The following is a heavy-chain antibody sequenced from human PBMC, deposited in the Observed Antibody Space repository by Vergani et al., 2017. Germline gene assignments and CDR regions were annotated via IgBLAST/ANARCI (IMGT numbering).Heavy chain of an antibody. J-gene: IGHJ6*02. V-gene: IGHV3-48*02. Sequence: EVQLVESGGGLVQPGGSLRLSCAASGFTFSSYSMNWVRQAPGKGLEWVSYISSSSSTIYYADSVKGRFTISRDNAKNSLYLQMNSLRDEDTAVYYCARGFLSYYXFWSGYSGLDSYYYGMDVWGQGTTVTVSS. CDR1: GFTFSSYS. CDR2: ISSSSSTI. D-gene: IGHD3-3*01. CDR3: ARGFLSYYXFWSGYSGLDSYYYGMDV.